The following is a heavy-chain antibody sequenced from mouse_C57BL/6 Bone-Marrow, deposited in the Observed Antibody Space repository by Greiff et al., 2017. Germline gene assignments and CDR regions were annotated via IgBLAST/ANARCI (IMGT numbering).Heavy chain of an antibody. CDR3: ARHGDYDGGDY. J-gene: IGHJ2*01. V-gene: IGHV5-9*01. CDR1: GFTFSSYT. D-gene: IGHD2-4*01. CDR2: ISGGGGNT. Sequence: EVQLVASGGGLVKPGGSLKLSCAASGFTFSSYTMSWVRQTPEKRLEWVATISGGGGNTYYPDSVKGRFTISRDNAKNTLYLQMSSLRSEDTALYYCARHGDYDGGDYWGQGTTLTVSS.